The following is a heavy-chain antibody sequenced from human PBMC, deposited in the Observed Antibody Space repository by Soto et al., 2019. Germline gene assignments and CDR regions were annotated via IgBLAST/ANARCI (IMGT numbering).Heavy chain of an antibody. CDR2: ITWNSRTI. CDR3: ATDWEAVSGNGAFAM. D-gene: IGHD6-19*01. J-gene: IGHJ3*02. V-gene: IGHV3-9*01. Sequence: PGGSLRLSCAASGFTFGDYAMHWVRRAPGKGLEWVSSITWNSRTIGYADSVKGRFTISRDNARNSLFLQMNSLRPEDSALYYCATDWEAVSGNGAFAMWGQGTMVTVSS. CDR1: GFTFGDYA.